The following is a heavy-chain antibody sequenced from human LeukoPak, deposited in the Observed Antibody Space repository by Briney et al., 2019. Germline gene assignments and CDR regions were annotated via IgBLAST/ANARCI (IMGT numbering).Heavy chain of an antibody. CDR3: ARVGGSGSYYAFDI. CDR2: IYYSGST. D-gene: IGHD3-10*01. CDR1: GGSISSYY. J-gene: IGHJ3*02. Sequence: SETLSLTCTVSGGSISSYYWSWIRQPPGKGLEWIGYIYYSGSTNYNPSLKSRVTISVDTSKNQFSLKLSSVTAADTAVYYCARVGGSGSYYAFDIWGQGTMVTVS. V-gene: IGHV4-59*12.